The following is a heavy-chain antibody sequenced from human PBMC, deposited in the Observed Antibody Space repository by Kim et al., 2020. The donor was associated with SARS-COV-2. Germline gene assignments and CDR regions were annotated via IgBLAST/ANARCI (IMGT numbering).Heavy chain of an antibody. Sequence: LKSRVTISVDTSKNQFSLKLSSVSAADTAVYYCARALRMGSYYYYYMDVWGKGTTVTVSS. D-gene: IGHD1-26*01. J-gene: IGHJ6*03. V-gene: IGHV4-59*01. CDR3: ARALRMGSYYYYYMDV.